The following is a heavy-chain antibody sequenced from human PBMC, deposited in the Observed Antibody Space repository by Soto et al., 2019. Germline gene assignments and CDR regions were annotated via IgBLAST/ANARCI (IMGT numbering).Heavy chain of an antibody. V-gene: IGHV3-21*01. CDR3: ARASIAASYYYYGMDV. D-gene: IGHD6-6*01. J-gene: IGHJ6*02. CDR1: GFTFSSYS. CDR2: ISSSSSYI. Sequence: EVQLVESGGGLVKPGGSLRLSCAASGFTFSSYSMNWDRQAPGKGLEWVSSISSSSSYIYYADSVKGRFTISRDNAKNSLYLQMNSLRAEDTAVYYCARASIAASYYYYGMDVWGQGTTVTVSS.